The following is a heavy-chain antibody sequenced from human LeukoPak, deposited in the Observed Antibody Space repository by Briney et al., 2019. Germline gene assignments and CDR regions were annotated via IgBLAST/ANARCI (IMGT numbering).Heavy chain of an antibody. J-gene: IGHJ4*02. CDR3: ASNSVATPDY. Sequence: GGSLRLSCAASGFTFSSYSMNWVRQAPGKGLEWVSSISSSSSYIYYADSVKGRFTISRDNAKNSLYLQMNSLRAEDTAVHYCASNSVATPDYWGQGTLVTVSS. CDR1: GFTFSSYS. CDR2: ISSSSSYI. D-gene: IGHD5-12*01. V-gene: IGHV3-21*01.